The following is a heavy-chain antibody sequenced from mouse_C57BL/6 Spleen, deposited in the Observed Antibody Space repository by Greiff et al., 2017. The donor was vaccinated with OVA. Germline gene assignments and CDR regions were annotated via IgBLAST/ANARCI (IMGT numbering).Heavy chain of an antibody. CDR3: ARRELTGYFDY. Sequence: VQLQQSGAELVKPGASVKLSCKASGYTFTSYWMQWVKQRPGQGLEWIGEIDPSDSYTNYNQKFKGKATLTVDTSSSTAYMQLSSLTSEDSAVYYCARRELTGYFDYWGQGTTLTVSS. D-gene: IGHD4-1*01. CDR1: GYTFTSYW. V-gene: IGHV1-50*01. CDR2: IDPSDSYT. J-gene: IGHJ2*01.